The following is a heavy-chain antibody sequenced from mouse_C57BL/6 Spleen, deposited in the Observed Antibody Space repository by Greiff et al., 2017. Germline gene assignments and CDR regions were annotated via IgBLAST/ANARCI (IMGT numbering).Heavy chain of an antibody. Sequence: ESGPGLVKPSQSLSLTCSVTGYSITSGYYWNWIRQFPGNKLEWMGYISYDGSNNYNPSLKNRISITRDTSKNQFFLKLNSVTTEDTATYYCAREGTTVGYFDVWGTGTTVTVSS. CDR1: GYSITSGYY. D-gene: IGHD1-1*01. V-gene: IGHV3-6*01. CDR2: ISYDGSN. J-gene: IGHJ1*03. CDR3: AREGTTVGYFDV.